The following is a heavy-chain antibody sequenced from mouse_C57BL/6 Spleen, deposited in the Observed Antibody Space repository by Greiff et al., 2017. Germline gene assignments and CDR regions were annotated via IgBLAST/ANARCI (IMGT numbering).Heavy chain of an antibody. J-gene: IGHJ3*01. CDR3: ARLYGSSYSPFAY. CDR1: GYTFTSYW. CDR2: IYPSDSET. D-gene: IGHD1-1*01. V-gene: IGHV1-61*01. Sequence: QVQLQQPGAELVRPGSSVKLSCKASGYTFTSYWMDWVKQRPGQGLEWIGNIYPSDSETHYNQKFKDKATLAVDKSSSTAYMQRSSLTSEDSAVYYCARLYGSSYSPFAYWGQGTLVTVSA.